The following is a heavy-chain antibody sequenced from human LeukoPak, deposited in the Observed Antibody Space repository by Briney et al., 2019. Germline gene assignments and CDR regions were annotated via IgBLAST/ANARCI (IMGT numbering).Heavy chain of an antibody. D-gene: IGHD3-16*01. CDR1: GGSFSGYY. CDR2: INHSGST. CDR3: ARGRDLGQDY. Sequence: PSETLSLTCAVYGGSFSGYYWSWIRQPPGKGLEWIGEINHSGSTNHNPSLKSRVTISVDTSKNQFSLKLSSVTAADTAVYFCARGRDLGQDYWGQGTLVTVSS. V-gene: IGHV4-34*01. J-gene: IGHJ4*02.